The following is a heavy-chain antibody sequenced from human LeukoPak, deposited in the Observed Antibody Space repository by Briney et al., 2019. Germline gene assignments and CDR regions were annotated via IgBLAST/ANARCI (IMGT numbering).Heavy chain of an antibody. CDR1: GFTFSSYA. CDR3: ARDSIVGAT. J-gene: IGHJ4*02. Sequence: GRSLRLSCAASGFTFSSYAMHWVRQAPGKGLEWVAVISYDGSNKYYADSVKGRFTISRDNSKNTLYLQMNSLRAEDTAVYYCARDSIVGATWGRGTLVTVSS. V-gene: IGHV3-30-3*01. D-gene: IGHD1-26*01. CDR2: ISYDGSNK.